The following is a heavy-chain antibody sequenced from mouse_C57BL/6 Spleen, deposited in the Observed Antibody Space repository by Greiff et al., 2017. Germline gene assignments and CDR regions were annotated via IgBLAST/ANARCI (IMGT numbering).Heavy chain of an antibody. V-gene: IGHV1-22*01. CDR3: AREVSSYYYAMDY. J-gene: IGHJ4*01. CDR1: GYTFTDYN. CDR2: INPNNGGT. Sequence: VHVKQSGPELVKPGASVKMSCKASGYTFTDYNMHWVKQSHGKSLEWIGYINPNNGGTSYNQKFKGKATLTVNKSSSTAYMELRSLTSEDSAVYYCAREVSSYYYAMDYWGQGTSVTVSS. D-gene: IGHD1-1*01.